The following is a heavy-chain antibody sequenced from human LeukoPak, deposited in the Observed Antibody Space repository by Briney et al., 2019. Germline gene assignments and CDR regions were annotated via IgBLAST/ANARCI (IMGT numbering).Heavy chain of an antibody. Sequence: GGSLRLSCAASGFTFSSYGRLWVRQAPGKGREGGAVIWYDGSNKYYADSVKGRFTIARDNSKNTLYLQMNSLRAEDTALYYCARGSGYYLVYFDYWGQGTLVTVSS. CDR1: GFTFSSYG. V-gene: IGHV3-33*01. CDR2: IWYDGSNK. D-gene: IGHD3-22*01. J-gene: IGHJ4*02. CDR3: ARGSGYYLVYFDY.